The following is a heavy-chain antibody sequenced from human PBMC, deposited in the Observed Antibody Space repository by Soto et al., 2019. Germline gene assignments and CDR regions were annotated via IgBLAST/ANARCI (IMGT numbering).Heavy chain of an antibody. CDR2: ISGTGDTK. D-gene: IGHD3-10*01. CDR3: AIGRAQIYYQRMGV. V-gene: IGHV3-11*01. J-gene: IGHJ3*01. Sequence: GGSLRLSCAASGFFFSDYYLSWIRQAPGKGLECVAYISGTGDTKYIADSVKGRFSVSRDNPKNSLFLQMTSLRADDAAVYYCAIGRAQIYYQRMGVWVQATKITVSS. CDR1: GFFFSDYY.